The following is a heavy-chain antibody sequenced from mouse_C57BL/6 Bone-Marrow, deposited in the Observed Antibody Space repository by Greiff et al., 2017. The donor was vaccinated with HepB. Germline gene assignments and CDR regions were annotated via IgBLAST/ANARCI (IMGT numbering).Heavy chain of an antibody. D-gene: IGHD2-4*01. V-gene: IGHV1-26*01. Sequence: EVKLQQSGPELVKPGASVKISCKASGYTFTDYYMNWVKQSHGKSLEWIGDINPNNGGTSYNQKFKGKATLTVDKSSSTAYMELRSLTSEDSAVYYCARGIYYDYPYAMDYWGQGTSVTVSS. CDR1: GYTFTDYY. CDR3: ARGIYYDYPYAMDY. J-gene: IGHJ4*01. CDR2: INPNNGGT.